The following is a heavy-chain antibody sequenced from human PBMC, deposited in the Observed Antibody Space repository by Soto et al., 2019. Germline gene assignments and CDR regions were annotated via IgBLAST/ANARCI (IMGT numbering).Heavy chain of an antibody. Sequence: PGGSLRRAGAASGFTFSSYGMHWVRQAPGKGLAWVAVIWYDGINKYYADSVKGRFTISRDNSKNTLYLQMNSLRAEDTAVYYCARVGRGWLQFSYYYYGMDVWGQGTTVTVSS. CDR2: IWYDGINK. CDR1: GFTFSSYG. D-gene: IGHD5-12*01. V-gene: IGHV3-33*01. CDR3: ARVGRGWLQFSYYYYGMDV. J-gene: IGHJ6*02.